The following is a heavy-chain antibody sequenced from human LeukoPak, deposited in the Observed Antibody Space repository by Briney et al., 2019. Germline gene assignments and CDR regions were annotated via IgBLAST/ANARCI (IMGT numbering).Heavy chain of an antibody. Sequence: GGSLRLSCAASGFTFSDYYMSRIRQAPGKGLEWVSYISSSGSTIYYADSVKGRFTISRDNAKNSLYLQMNSLRAEDTAVYYCARDASFGYYYGMDVWGQGTTVTVSS. CDR1: GFTFSDYY. D-gene: IGHD3-3*01. J-gene: IGHJ6*02. V-gene: IGHV3-11*01. CDR2: ISSSGSTI. CDR3: ARDASFGYYYGMDV.